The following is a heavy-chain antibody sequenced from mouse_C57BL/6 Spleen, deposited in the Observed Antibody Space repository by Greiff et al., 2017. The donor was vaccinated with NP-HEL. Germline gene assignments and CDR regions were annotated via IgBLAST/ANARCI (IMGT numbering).Heavy chain of an antibody. D-gene: IGHD1-1*01. CDR3: ARRRYYVSGDWYCDV. CDR2: IDPSDSET. CDR1: GFTFTSYW. V-gene: IGHV1-52*01. Sequence: QVQLLQPGAELVRPGSSVKLSCKASGFTFTSYWMHWVKQRPIQGLEWIGNIDPSDSETHYTQKFKDKATLTVDKSSITDYMQLSSLTSEDSAVYCGARRRYYVSGDWYCDVWGTGTTVTVSS. J-gene: IGHJ1*03.